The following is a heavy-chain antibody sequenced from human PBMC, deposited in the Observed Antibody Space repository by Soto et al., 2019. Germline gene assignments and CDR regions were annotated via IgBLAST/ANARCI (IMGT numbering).Heavy chain of an antibody. V-gene: IGHV3-21*01. J-gene: IGHJ5*01. D-gene: IGHD1-7*01. CDR3: ARDPPTGTTLDWFDS. Sequence: EVQLVESGGGLVKPGGSRRFPGEALEFTFVSVSMAGSAQPPGKGLEGVSSISSSGSFMNYADSVKGRFTISRDNAKNSLYLQMSSLKDEDTAVYYCARDPPTGTTLDWFDSWGQGTLVTVSS. CDR2: ISSSGSFM. CDR1: EFTFVSVS.